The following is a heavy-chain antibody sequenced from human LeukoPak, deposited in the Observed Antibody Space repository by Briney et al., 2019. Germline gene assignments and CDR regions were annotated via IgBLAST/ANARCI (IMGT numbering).Heavy chain of an antibody. Sequence: SETLSLTCAVYGGSFSGYFWTWIRQSPGKGLEWIGEINHSGSTNYNPSLKSRVTISVDTSKNQFSLKLSSVTAADTAVYYCARRRIYRRYYYDSSGYFYYWGQGTLVTVSS. J-gene: IGHJ4*02. CDR2: INHSGST. D-gene: IGHD3-22*01. CDR3: ARRRIYRRYYYDSSGYFYY. CDR1: GGSFSGYF. V-gene: IGHV4-34*01.